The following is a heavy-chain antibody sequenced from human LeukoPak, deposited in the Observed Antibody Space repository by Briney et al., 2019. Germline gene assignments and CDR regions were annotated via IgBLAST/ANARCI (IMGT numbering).Heavy chain of an antibody. V-gene: IGHV4-61*02. D-gene: IGHD5-12*01. CDR2: IYTSGST. Sequence: SETLSLTCTVSGGSISSGSYYWSWIRQPAGKGLEWIGRIYTSGSTNYNPSLKSRVTISVDTSKNQFSLKLSSVTAADTAVYYCARNPQYSGYDIGLSNAFDIWGQGTMVTVSS. CDR3: ARNPQYSGYDIGLSNAFDI. CDR1: GGSISSGSYY. J-gene: IGHJ3*02.